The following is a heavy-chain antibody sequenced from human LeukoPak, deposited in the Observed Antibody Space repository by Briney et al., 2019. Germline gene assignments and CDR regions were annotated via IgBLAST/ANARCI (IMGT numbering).Heavy chain of an antibody. V-gene: IGHV5-51*01. D-gene: IGHD2-21*01. J-gene: IGHJ4*02. CDR1: GYTFISYA. CDR3: ARQLAATDPYYY. CDR2: IYPGDSDT. Sequence: KVSCKTSGYTFISYAISWVRQMPGKGLEWMGIIYPGDSDTRYSPSFQGQVTISADKSISTAYLQWSSLKASDTAMYYCARQLAATDPYYYWGQGTLVTVSS.